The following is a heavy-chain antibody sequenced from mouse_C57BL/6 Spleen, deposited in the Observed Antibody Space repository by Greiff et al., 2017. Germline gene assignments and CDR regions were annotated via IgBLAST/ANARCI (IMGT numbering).Heavy chain of an antibody. V-gene: IGHV1-47*01. J-gene: IGHJ3*01. CDR2: FHPYNEDT. CDR3: ARGHCSNYGFAY. Sequence: VQLMESGAELVKPGASVKMSCKASGYTFTTYPIEWMKQNHGKSLEWIGNFHPYNEDTKYNEKFKGKATLTVEKSSSTFYLELSRLTSDDSAVYDCARGHCSNYGFAYWGQGTLVTVSA. D-gene: IGHD2-5*01. CDR1: GYTFTTYP.